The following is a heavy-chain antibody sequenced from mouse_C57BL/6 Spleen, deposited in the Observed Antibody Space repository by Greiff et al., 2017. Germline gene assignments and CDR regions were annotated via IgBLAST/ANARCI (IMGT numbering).Heavy chain of an antibody. V-gene: IGHV1-15*01. Sequence: QVQLQQSGAELVRPGASVTLSCKASGYTFTDYEMHWVKQTPVHGLEWIGAIDPETGGTAYNQKFKGKAILTADKSSSTAYMELRSLTSEDSAVYYCTRDPPHYYGSSPFDYWGQGTTLTVSS. CDR3: TRDPPHYYGSSPFDY. D-gene: IGHD1-1*01. CDR2: IDPETGGT. CDR1: GYTFTDYE. J-gene: IGHJ2*01.